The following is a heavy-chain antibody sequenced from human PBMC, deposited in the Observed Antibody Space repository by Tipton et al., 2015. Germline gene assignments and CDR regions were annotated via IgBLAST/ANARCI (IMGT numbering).Heavy chain of an antibody. CDR2: ISYTDNA. D-gene: IGHD5-24*01. CDR3: ARDLEHGMDV. Sequence: GLVKPSETMSLTCDVSGYSINNDYYWGWIRQPPGKGLEWIGYISYTDNAHYNPSLESRLTISLDTSKNQFSLTLNSVTAADTAVYYCARDLEHGMDVWGQGTTVTVSS. J-gene: IGHJ6*02. V-gene: IGHV4-59*01. CDR1: GYSINNDYY.